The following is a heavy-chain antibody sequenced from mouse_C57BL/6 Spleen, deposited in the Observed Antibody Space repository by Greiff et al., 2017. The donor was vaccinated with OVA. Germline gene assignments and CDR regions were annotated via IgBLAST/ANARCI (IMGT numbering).Heavy chain of an antibody. V-gene: IGHV1-4*01. D-gene: IGHD1-1*01. Sequence: LVESGAELARPGASVKMSCKASGYTFTSYTMHWVKQRPGQGLEWIGYINPSSGYTKYNQKFKDKATLTADKSSSTAYMQLSSLTSEDSAVYYCARVSGVVAPYAMDYWGQGTSVTVSS. CDR2: INPSSGYT. CDR1: GYTFTSYT. CDR3: ARVSGVVAPYAMDY. J-gene: IGHJ4*01.